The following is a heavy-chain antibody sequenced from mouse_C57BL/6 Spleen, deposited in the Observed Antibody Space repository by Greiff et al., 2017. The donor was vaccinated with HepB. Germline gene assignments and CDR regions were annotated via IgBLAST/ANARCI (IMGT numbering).Heavy chain of an antibody. Sequence: DVQLQESGPGLVKPSQSLSLTCSVTGYSITSGYYWNWIRQFPGNKLEWMGYISYDGSNNYNPSLKNRISITRDTSKNQFFLKLNSVTTEDTATYYCAREKLYYYGSSWYFDVWGTGTTVTVSS. CDR2: ISYDGSN. CDR3: AREKLYYYGSSWYFDV. CDR1: GYSITSGYY. D-gene: IGHD1-1*01. V-gene: IGHV3-6*01. J-gene: IGHJ1*03.